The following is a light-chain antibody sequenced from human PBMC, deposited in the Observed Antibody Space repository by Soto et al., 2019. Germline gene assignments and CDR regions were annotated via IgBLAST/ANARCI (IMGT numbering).Light chain of an antibody. CDR3: SSYTSGNTPYV. CDR2: DVS. CDR1: RSDVGGYNY. V-gene: IGLV2-14*01. Sequence: QSALTQPASVSGSPGQSIIISCTGTRSDVGGYNYVSWYQQYPGKAPKLMIYDVSDRPSGVSNRFSGSKSGNTASLTISGLQPEDEADYFCSSYTSGNTPYVFGNGTKVTVL. J-gene: IGLJ1*01.